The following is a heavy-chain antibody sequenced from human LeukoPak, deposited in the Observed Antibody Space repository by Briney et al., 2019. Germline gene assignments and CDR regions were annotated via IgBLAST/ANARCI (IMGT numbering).Heavy chain of an antibody. CDR2: IHYSGST. J-gene: IGHJ6*03. CDR1: GGSISSYY. D-gene: IGHD5-18*01. CDR3: ARTEESGYSVGYCGYYYYMDV. V-gene: IGHV4-59*01. Sequence: SETLSLTCTVSGGSISSYYWSWIRQPPGKGLEWIGYIHYSGSTHYNPSLKSRVTISVDTSKKQVSLKVTSVTAADTAVYYCARTEESGYSVGYCGYYYYMDVWGKGTTVTVSS.